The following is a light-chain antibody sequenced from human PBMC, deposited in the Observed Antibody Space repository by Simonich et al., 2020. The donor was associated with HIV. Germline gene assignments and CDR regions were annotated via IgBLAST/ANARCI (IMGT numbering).Light chain of an antibody. J-gene: IGKJ1*01. Sequence: DIVMTQSPDSLAGALGERATINCKSSQRVLYSSNNKNYLAWYQQKPGQPPKLLIYWASTRESGVPDRFSGSGSGTDFTLTISSLQAEDVAVYYCQQYYSTWTFGQGTKVEIK. CDR3: QQYYSTWT. V-gene: IGKV4-1*01. CDR2: WAS. CDR1: QRVLYSSNNKNY.